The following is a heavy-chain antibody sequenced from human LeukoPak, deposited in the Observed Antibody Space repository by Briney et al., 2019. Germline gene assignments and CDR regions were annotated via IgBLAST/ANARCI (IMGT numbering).Heavy chain of an antibody. CDR2: INEDATTI. CDR1: GFTFSSYW. J-gene: IGHJ4*02. D-gene: IGHD3-16*01. V-gene: IGHV3-74*03. Sequence: GGSLRLSRVASGFTFSSYWMHWVSLAPGKGLEWVARINEDATTITHADSVRGRVTISRENAKNTVYLQMNSLRAEDTAVYYCVRDLILVWTPGDDFDHWGQGTLVTVSS. CDR3: VRDLILVWTPGDDFDH.